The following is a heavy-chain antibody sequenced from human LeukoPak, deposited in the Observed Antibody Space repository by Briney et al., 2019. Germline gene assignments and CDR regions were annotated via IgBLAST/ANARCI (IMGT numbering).Heavy chain of an antibody. Sequence: PEGSLRLSCAGSGFTFSTAWLTWVRQTPGKGLEWVGHIKSRNDGGTTDYAAPVTGRFTISRDDSKNTVYLQMNSLKTEDTAVYYCATANTYYDYVWGSARYIYWGQGTLVTVSS. V-gene: IGHV3-15*01. CDR2: IKSRNDGGTT. J-gene: IGHJ4*02. CDR1: GFTFSTAW. CDR3: ATANTYYDYVWGSARYIY. D-gene: IGHD3-16*02.